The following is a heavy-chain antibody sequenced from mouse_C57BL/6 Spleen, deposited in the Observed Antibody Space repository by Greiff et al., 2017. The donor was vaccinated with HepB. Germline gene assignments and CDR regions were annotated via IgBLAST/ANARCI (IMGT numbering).Heavy chain of an antibody. J-gene: IGHJ2*01. Sequence: QVQLQQPGAELVRPGSSVKLSCKASGYTFTSYWMEWVKQRPGQGLEWIGNIYPSDSETHYNQKFKDKATLTVDKSSSTAYMQLSSLTSEDSAVYYCARGGYYGYDDYWGQGTTLTVSS. CDR1: GYTFTSYW. CDR2: IYPSDSET. V-gene: IGHV1-61*01. D-gene: IGHD2-2*01. CDR3: ARGGYYGYDDY.